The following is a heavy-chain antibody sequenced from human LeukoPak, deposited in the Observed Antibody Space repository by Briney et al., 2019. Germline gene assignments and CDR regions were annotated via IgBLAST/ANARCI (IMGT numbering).Heavy chain of an antibody. Sequence: GASVKVSRKASGYTFTSYDINWVRQATGQGLEWMGWMNPRSANTGYAQKFQGRVTMTRNTSISTAYMELSSLRSEDTAVYYCARAIGSSSYYFDYWGQGTLVTVSS. CDR1: GYTFTSYD. CDR3: ARAIGSSSYYFDY. V-gene: IGHV1-8*01. D-gene: IGHD6-6*01. CDR2: MNPRSANT. J-gene: IGHJ4*02.